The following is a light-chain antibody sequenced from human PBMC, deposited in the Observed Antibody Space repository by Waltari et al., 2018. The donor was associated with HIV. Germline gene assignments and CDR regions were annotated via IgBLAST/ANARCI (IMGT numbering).Light chain of an antibody. Sequence: EIVLTQSPGTLSLSPGDRVTLSCRASQRVSSTYLAWYQQKPGQATRLLSNGASTRATDVPDRFSGSGYGTDFTLTISRREPEDFAVYYCQQYENSPEYTFGQGTKLEIK. CDR3: QQYENSPEYT. V-gene: IGKV3-20*01. CDR2: GAS. CDR1: QRVSSTY. J-gene: IGKJ2*01.